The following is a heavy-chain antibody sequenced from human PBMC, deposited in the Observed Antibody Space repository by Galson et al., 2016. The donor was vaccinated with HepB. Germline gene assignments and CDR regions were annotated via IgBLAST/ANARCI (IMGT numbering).Heavy chain of an antibody. Sequence: SVKVSCKASGYTFTNYPMIWVRQAPGQGLEWMGWIHTNTGNPTYAQGFTGRFVFSLDTSVSTAYLEISSLKAEDTAVYFCAIPYYDLWSRDLHPWGQGTLVTVSS. CDR1: GYTFTNYP. D-gene: IGHD3-3*01. CDR2: IHTNTGNP. J-gene: IGHJ5*02. V-gene: IGHV7-4-1*02. CDR3: AIPYYDLWSRDLHP.